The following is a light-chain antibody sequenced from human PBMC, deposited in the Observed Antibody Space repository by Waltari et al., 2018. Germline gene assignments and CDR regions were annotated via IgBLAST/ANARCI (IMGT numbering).Light chain of an antibody. CDR3: QQYSSYSPWT. J-gene: IGKJ1*01. Sequence: DIQMTQSPSTLSASVGGRVAISCRASQSISTWLAWYQQKAGKAPKLLIYKASSLQSGVPSRFSGSGSGTEFTLTISNLQPDDFATYYCQQYSSYSPWTFGQGTKVEIK. CDR2: KAS. V-gene: IGKV1-5*03. CDR1: QSISTW.